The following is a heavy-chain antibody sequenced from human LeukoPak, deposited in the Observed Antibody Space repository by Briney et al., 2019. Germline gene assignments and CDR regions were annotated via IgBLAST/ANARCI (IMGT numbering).Heavy chain of an antibody. Sequence: SETLSLTCAVYGGSFSGYYWSWIRQPPGKGLEWIGEINHSGSTNYNPSLKSRVTISVDASKNQFSLKLSSVTAADTAVYYCARWQFILVDDSSGYYSHWGQGTLVTVSS. J-gene: IGHJ4*02. CDR3: ARWQFILVDDSSGYYSH. V-gene: IGHV4-34*01. D-gene: IGHD3-22*01. CDR2: INHSGST. CDR1: GGSFSGYY.